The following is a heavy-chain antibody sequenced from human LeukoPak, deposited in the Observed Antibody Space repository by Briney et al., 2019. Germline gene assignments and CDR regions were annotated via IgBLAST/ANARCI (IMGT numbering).Heavy chain of an antibody. CDR2: INHSGST. J-gene: IGHJ4*02. V-gene: IGHV4-34*01. D-gene: IGHD2-15*01. CDR1: RGSFSGYY. CDR3: ARVRYCSGGSCN. Sequence: PSETLSLTCAVYRGSFSGYYWSWIRQPPGKGLEWIGEINHSGSTNYNPSLKSRVTISVDTSKNQFSLKLSSVTAADTAVYYCARVRYCSGGSCNWGQGTLVTVSS.